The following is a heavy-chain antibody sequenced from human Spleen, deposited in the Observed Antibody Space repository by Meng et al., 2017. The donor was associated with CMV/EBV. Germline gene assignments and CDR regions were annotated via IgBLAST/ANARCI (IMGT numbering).Heavy chain of an antibody. Sequence: ASVKVSCKASGYTFTTYGISWVRQAPGQGLEWMGWISAYNGNTNYAQKLQGRVTMTTDTSTSTAYMELRSLSSDDTAVYYCARASSSSTSFYYYYGMDVWGQGTTVTVSS. CDR3: ARASSSSTSFYYYYGMDV. V-gene: IGHV1-18*01. CDR2: ISAYNGNT. D-gene: IGHD2-2*01. CDR1: GYTFTTYG. J-gene: IGHJ6*02.